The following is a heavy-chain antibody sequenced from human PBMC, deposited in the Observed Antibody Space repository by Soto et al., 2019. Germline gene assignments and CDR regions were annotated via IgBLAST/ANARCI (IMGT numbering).Heavy chain of an antibody. CDR2: IKQDGSEK. D-gene: IGHD6-13*01. J-gene: IGHJ4*02. CDR3: ERDLRKKQLVFDLFDY. V-gene: IGHV3-7*01. CDR1: GFTFSSYW. Sequence: GGSLRLSCAASGFTFSSYWMSWVRQAPGKGLEWVANIKQDGSEKYYVDSVKGRFTISRDNAKNSLYLQMNSLRAEDTAVYYCERDLRKKQLVFDLFDYWGQGTLVNISS.